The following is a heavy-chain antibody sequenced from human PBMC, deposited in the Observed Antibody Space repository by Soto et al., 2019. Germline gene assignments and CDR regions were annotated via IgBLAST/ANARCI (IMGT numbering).Heavy chain of an antibody. CDR2: VSRNGINT. CDR3: AITYYDFDV. J-gene: IGHJ6*04. D-gene: IGHD3-3*01. V-gene: IGHV3-64*01. CDR1: GFSFSSYD. Sequence: EEQLVQSGGGLVQPGGSLRLSCAASGFSFSSYDLFWVRQAPGKGLEYVSAVSRNGINTYYANSVKGRFTISRDNSKNIMYLQMGTLRAEDMAVYYSAITYYDFDVWGKGTTVIVSS.